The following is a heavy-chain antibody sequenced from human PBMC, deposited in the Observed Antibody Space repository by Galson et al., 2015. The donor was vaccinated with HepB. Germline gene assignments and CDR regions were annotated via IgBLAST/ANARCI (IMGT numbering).Heavy chain of an antibody. CDR3: ARGGWSSTSMYYFDY. V-gene: IGHV7-4-1*02. Sequence: SVKVSCKASGYTFTSYAMNWVRQAPGQGLEWMGWINTNTGNPTYAQGFTGRFVFSLDTSVSTAYLQISSLKAEDTAVYYCARGGWSSTSMYYFDYWGQGTLVTVSS. J-gene: IGHJ4*02. CDR2: INTNTGNP. CDR1: GYTFTSYA. D-gene: IGHD2-2*01.